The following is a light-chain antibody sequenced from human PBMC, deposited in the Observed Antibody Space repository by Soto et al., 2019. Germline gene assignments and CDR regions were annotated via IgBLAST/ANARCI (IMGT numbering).Light chain of an antibody. Sequence: EVVITQSPDTLSGSPGERATLSCRTSQSISNYLAWYQQKPGQAPRLLIYGASTRVTDIPARFSGSGSGTGFTLTISSLQSEDFAVYYCQQYYYRWTFGQGTKVDIK. CDR1: QSISNY. CDR3: QQYYYRWT. CDR2: GAS. J-gene: IGKJ1*01. V-gene: IGKV3-15*01.